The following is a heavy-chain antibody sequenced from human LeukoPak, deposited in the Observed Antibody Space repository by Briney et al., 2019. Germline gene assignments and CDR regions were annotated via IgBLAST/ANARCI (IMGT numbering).Heavy chain of an antibody. D-gene: IGHD6-13*01. V-gene: IGHV4-39*07. Sequence: SETLSLTCTVSGGSISSSSYYWGWIRQPPGKGLEWIGSIYYSGSTYYNPSLKSRVTISVDTSKNQFSLKLSSVTAADTAVYYCARDRTPLYSSSWGGLDAFDIWGQGTMVTVSS. J-gene: IGHJ3*02. CDR1: GGSISSSSYY. CDR2: IYYSGST. CDR3: ARDRTPLYSSSWGGLDAFDI.